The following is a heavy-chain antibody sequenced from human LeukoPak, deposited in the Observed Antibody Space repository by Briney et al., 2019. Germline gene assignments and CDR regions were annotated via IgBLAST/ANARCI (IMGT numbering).Heavy chain of an antibody. Sequence: QPGGSLRLSCAGSGLNFGNYWMSWVRQTPGKGLEWVANIKQDGNEKFYVDSVRGRFNIFRENAKNSLYLQMNSLRAEDTAVYYCARARRDGNTGLAFDIWGQGTMVTVSS. CDR2: IKQDGNEK. J-gene: IGHJ3*02. CDR1: GLNFGNYW. V-gene: IGHV3-7*01. CDR3: ARARRDGNTGLAFDI. D-gene: IGHD5-24*01.